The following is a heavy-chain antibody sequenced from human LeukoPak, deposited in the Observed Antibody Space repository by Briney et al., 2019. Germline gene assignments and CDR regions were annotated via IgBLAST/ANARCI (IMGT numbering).Heavy chain of an antibody. CDR1: GFTSSDYY. J-gene: IGHJ4*02. CDR2: ISSSSSYT. CDR3: ARAMRSGYDY. D-gene: IGHD5-12*01. V-gene: IGHV3-11*06. Sequence: GGSLRLSCAPSGFTSSDYYMSWIRQAPGKGLEWVSYISSSSSYTNYADSVKGRFTISRDNAENSLYLQMNSLRDEDTAVYYCARAMRSGYDYWGQGTLVTVSS.